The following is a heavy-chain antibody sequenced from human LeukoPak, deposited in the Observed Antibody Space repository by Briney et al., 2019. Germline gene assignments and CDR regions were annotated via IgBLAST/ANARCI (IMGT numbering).Heavy chain of an antibody. Sequence: PSETLSLTCTVSGGSISSSSYYWSWIRQPAGKGLEWIGRIYTSGSTNYNPSLKSRVTMSVDTSKNQFSLKLSSVTAADTAVYYCASTVTTDPGGGAFDIWGQGTMVTVSS. D-gene: IGHD4-17*01. J-gene: IGHJ3*02. CDR1: GGSISSSSYY. CDR3: ASTVTTDPGGGAFDI. V-gene: IGHV4-61*02. CDR2: IYTSGST.